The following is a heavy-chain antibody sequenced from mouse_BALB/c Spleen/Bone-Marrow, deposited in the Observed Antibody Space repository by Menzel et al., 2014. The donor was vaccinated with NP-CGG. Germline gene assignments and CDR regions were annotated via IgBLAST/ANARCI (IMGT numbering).Heavy chain of an antibody. J-gene: IGHJ4*01. CDR1: GYAFSSSX. Sequence: QVQLQQSGPELVKPXASVKISCKXSGYAFSSSXMXXVKQRPGQGLEWIGRIYPGDGSTKYNEKFKGKATLTADKSSSTAYMQLSSLTSENSAVYFCARWGTYYAMDYWGQGTSATVSS. CDR2: IYPGDGST. D-gene: IGHD3-3*01. V-gene: IGHV1-82*01. CDR3: ARWGTYYAMDY.